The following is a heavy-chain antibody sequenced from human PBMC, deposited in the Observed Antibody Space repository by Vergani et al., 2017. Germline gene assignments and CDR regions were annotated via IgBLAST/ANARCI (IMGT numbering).Heavy chain of an antibody. V-gene: IGHV2-5*02. CDR1: GFSLSTSGVG. CDR2: IYWDDDK. J-gene: IGHJ4*02. CDR3: AHRHPKRYDFWSGSPVFDY. D-gene: IGHD3-3*01. Sequence: QITLKESGPTLVKPTQTLTLTCTSSGFSLSTSGVGVGWIRQRPGKAMEWLALIYWDDDKRYSPSLKSRLTITKDTSKNQVALTMTNMDPVDTATYYCAHRHPKRYDFWSGSPVFDYWGQGTLVTVSS.